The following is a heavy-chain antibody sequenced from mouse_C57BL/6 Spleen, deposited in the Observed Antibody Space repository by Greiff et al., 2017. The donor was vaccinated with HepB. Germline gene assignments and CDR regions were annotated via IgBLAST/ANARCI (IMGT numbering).Heavy chain of an antibody. V-gene: IGHV1-80*01. J-gene: IGHJ1*03. CDR1: GYAFSSYW. CDR2: IYPGDGDT. CDR3: ARQNYGSSYVRWYFDV. Sequence: QVQLQQSGAELVKPGASVKISCKASGYAFSSYWMNWVKQRPGKGLEWIGQIYPGDGDTNYNGKFKGKATLTADKSSSTAYMQLSSLTSEDSAVYFCARQNYGSSYVRWYFDVWGTGTTVTVSS. D-gene: IGHD1-1*01.